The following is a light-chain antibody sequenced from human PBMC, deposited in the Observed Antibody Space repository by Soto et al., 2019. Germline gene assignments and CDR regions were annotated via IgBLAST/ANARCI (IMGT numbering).Light chain of an antibody. CDR3: QQYGISPPWT. CDR1: QSISSTY. Sequence: EIVLTQSPGTLSLSPGERATLSCRASQSISSTYLAWYQQKPGQAPRLLIYGASHRATGIPDRFSGSGSGTDFTLTISRLEPEDFALYYCQQYGISPPWTFGQGTKVGIK. J-gene: IGKJ1*01. CDR2: GAS. V-gene: IGKV3-20*01.